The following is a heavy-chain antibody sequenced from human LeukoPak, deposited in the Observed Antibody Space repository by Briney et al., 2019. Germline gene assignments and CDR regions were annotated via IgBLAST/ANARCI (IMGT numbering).Heavy chain of an antibody. D-gene: IGHD4-17*01. Sequence: SETLSLTCTVSGGSISSSSYYWGWIRQPPGKGLEWIGSIYYSGSTYYNPSLKSRVTISVDTSKNQFSLKLSSVTAADTAVYYCARDVVEVGTVTSDYWGQGILVTVSS. CDR3: ARDVVEVGTVTSDY. CDR1: GGSISSSSYY. CDR2: IYYSGST. J-gene: IGHJ4*02. V-gene: IGHV4-39*07.